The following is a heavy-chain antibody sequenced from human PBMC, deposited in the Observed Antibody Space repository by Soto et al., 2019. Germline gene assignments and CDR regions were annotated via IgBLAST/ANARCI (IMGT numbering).Heavy chain of an antibody. J-gene: IGHJ4*02. V-gene: IGHV1-69*01. CDR2: INPIFRRA. CDR3: AREYSHDCSGGSCYIYF. D-gene: IGHD2-15*01. Sequence: QVQLVQSGAEVKKPGSSVKVSCKASGGTFSTYSINWVRQAPGQGPEWMGGINPIFRRASYAQKCHGRVTLTAEESTSTAHVAVSSLRSDDKAVYYCAREYSHDCSGGSCYIYFWGQETLVTVSS. CDR1: GGTFSTYS.